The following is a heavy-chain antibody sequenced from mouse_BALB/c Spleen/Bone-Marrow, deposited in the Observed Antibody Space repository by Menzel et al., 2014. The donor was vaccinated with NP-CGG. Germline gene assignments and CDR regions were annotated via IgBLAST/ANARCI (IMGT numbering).Heavy chain of an antibody. CDR1: GYTFTSYW. J-gene: IGHJ4*01. D-gene: IGHD2-1*01. CDR2: INPSTGYT. V-gene: IGHV1-7*01. CDR3: ARGNYEAMDY. Sequence: VQLQQSGAELAKPGASVKMSCKASGYTFTSYWMHWVKRRPGQGLEWIGYINPSTGYTEYNQKFKDKATLTADRSSSTAYMQLSSLTSEDSAVYYCARGNYEAMDYWGQGTSVTVSS.